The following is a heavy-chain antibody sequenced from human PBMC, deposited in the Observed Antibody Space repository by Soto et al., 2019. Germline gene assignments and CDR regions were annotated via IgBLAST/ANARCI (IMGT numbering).Heavy chain of an antibody. D-gene: IGHD3-22*01. CDR2: IGTAGDT. CDR1: GFTFSSYD. J-gene: IGHJ6*02. V-gene: IGHV3-13*04. CDR3: ARSPPGGYHYYYGMDV. Sequence: EVQLVESGGGLVQPGGSLRLSCAASGFTFSSYDMQWVRQATGKGLEWVSAIGTAGDTYYPGSVKGRFTISRENAKNSLYFQMNSLRAGDPAVYYCARSPPGGYHYYYGMDVWGQGTTVTVSS.